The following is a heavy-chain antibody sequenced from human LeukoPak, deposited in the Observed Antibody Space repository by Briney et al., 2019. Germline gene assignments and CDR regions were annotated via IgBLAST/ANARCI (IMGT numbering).Heavy chain of an antibody. J-gene: IGHJ4*02. CDR3: AIHPSDSSGYFSY. CDR1: GYTFSSCT. D-gene: IGHD3-22*01. Sequence: KVSCXASGYTFSSCTINWVRQAPGQGLEYMGWIDTKTGNPTYAQGFTGRFVFSLDTSVSTAYLQISSLTAEDTAVYYCAIHPSDSSGYFSYWGQGALVTVSS. CDR2: IDTKTGNP. V-gene: IGHV7-4-1*02.